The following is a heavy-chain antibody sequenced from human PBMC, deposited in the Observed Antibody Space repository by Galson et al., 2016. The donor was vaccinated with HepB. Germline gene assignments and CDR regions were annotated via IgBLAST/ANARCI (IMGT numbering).Heavy chain of an antibody. V-gene: IGHV1-18*01. CDR1: GYTFTTYG. CDR2: ISTYNGNT. Sequence: SVKVSCKASGYTFTTYGTNWVRQAPGQGLEWMGWISTYNGNTNYAQKFQDRVTMTTDTSTSTIFMALTNLTSDDTAVYYCARDRVMVRGVIGYWGQGTLVTVSS. CDR3: ARDRVMVRGVIGY. J-gene: IGHJ4*02. D-gene: IGHD3-10*01.